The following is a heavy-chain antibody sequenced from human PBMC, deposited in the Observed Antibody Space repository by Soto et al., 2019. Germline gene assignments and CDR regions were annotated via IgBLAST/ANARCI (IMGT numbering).Heavy chain of an antibody. Sequence: LSLTCTVSGGSISSGGYYWSWIRQHPGRGLEWIGYIYYSGSTYYNPSLKSRVTISVDTSKNQFSLKLSSVTAADTAVYYCARDHPRNYYYYGMDVWGQGTTVAVSS. J-gene: IGHJ6*02. CDR3: ARDHPRNYYYYGMDV. V-gene: IGHV4-31*03. CDR2: IYYSGST. CDR1: GGSISSGGYY.